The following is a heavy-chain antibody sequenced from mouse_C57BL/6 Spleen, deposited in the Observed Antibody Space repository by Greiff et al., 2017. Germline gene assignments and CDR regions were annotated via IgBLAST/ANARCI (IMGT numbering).Heavy chain of an antibody. D-gene: IGHD1-1*01. CDR1: GYTFTSYW. CDR2: IYPGNSDT. CDR3: TRGYYGSSLSWFAY. Sequence: VQLQQSGTVLARPGASVKMSCKTSGYTFTSYWMHWVKQRPGQGLEWIGAIYPGNSDTSYNQKFKGKAKLTAVTSASTAYMELSSLTNEDSAVYYCTRGYYGSSLSWFAYWGQGTLVTVSA. J-gene: IGHJ3*01. V-gene: IGHV1-5*01.